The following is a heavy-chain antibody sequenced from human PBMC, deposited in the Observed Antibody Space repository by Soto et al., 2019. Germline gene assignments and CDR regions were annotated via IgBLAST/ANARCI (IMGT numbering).Heavy chain of an antibody. CDR3: ARASYCISTSCLDY. J-gene: IGHJ4*02. V-gene: IGHV3-11*01. CDR1: GFTFRDYY. CDR2: LSSSGDTI. D-gene: IGHD2-2*01. Sequence: GGSLRLSCAASGFTFRDYYMSWMRQAPGKGPEWVSYLSSSGDTIYYADSVKGRFTISRDNGKNSLYLQMNSLRAEDTAIYYCARASYCISTSCLDYWGQGTLVTVS.